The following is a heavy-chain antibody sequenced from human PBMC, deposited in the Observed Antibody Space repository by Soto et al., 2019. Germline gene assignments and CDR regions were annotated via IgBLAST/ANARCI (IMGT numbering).Heavy chain of an antibody. CDR1: GFTFSNAW. CDR3: TTDRSCSGGSCYSDAFDI. V-gene: IGHV3-15*01. CDR2: IKSKTDGGTT. Sequence: EVQLVESGGGLVKPGGSLRLSCAASGFTFSNAWMSWVRQAPGKGLEWVGRIKSKTDGGTTDYAAPVKGRFTISRDDSKNTLYLQMNSLKTEDTAVYYCTTDRSCSGGSCYSDAFDIWGQGTMVTVSS. J-gene: IGHJ3*02. D-gene: IGHD2-15*01.